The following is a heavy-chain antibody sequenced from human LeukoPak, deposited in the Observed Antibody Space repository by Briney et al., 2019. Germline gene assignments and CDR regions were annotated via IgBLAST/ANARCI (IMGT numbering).Heavy chain of an antibody. D-gene: IGHD2-15*01. CDR2: INHSGST. CDR3: ARERRYCSGGSCYYFDY. J-gene: IGHJ4*02. CDR1: GYSISSGYY. V-gene: IGHV4-38-2*02. Sequence: PSETLSLTCTVSGYSISSGYYWSWIRQPPGKGLEWIGEINHSGSTNYNPSLKSRVTISVDTSKNQFSLKLSSVTAADTAVYYCARERRYCSGGSCYYFDYWGQGTLVTVSS.